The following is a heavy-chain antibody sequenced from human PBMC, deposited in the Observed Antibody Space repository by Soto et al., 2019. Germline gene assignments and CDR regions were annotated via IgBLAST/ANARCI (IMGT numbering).Heavy chain of an antibody. CDR2: ISYDGSNK. D-gene: IGHD6-19*01. Sequence: QVQLVESGGGVVQPGRSLRLSCAASGFTFSSYGMHWVRQAPGKGLEWVAVISYDGSNKYYADSVKGRFTISRDNSKNTLYLQMNSLRAEDTAVYYCAKGLIIAVAGHFDYWGQGTLVTVSS. J-gene: IGHJ4*02. CDR1: GFTFSSYG. CDR3: AKGLIIAVAGHFDY. V-gene: IGHV3-30*18.